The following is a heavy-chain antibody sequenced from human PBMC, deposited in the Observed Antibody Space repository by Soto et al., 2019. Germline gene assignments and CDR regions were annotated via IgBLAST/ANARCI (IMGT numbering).Heavy chain of an antibody. CDR3: AKARYGGVAVAGTHFDY. D-gene: IGHD6-19*01. Sequence: EVQLVESGGGLVQPGRSLRLSCAASGFTFDDYAMHWVRQAPGKGLEWVSGISWNSGSIGYADSVKGRFTISRDNAKNSLYLQMNSLRAEDTALYYCAKARYGGVAVAGTHFDYWGQGTLVTVSS. J-gene: IGHJ4*02. CDR1: GFTFDDYA. CDR2: ISWNSGSI. V-gene: IGHV3-9*01.